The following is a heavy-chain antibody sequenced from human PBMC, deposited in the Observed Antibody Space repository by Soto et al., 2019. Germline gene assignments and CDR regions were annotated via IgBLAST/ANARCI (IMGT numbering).Heavy chain of an antibody. CDR1: GDTFTSXY. CDR2: INPSGGST. V-gene: IGHV1-46*03. Sequence: GASVKVSCKACGDTFTSXYMHWVRQAPGQGLEWMGIINPSGGSTSYAQKFQGRVTMTRDTSTSTVYMELSSLRSEDTAVYYCARDNHSSSSDLSLWGQGTLVTVSS. J-gene: IGHJ4*02. CDR3: ARDNHSSSSDLSL. D-gene: IGHD6-6*01.